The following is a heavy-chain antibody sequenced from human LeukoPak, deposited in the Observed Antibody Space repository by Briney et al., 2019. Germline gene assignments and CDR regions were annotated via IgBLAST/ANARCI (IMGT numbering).Heavy chain of an antibody. J-gene: IGHJ4*02. CDR3: AKIRYGTGWYYDY. D-gene: IGHD6-19*01. CDR2: INQDGREI. Sequence: GGSLRLSCAASRFTFSEYWMSWVRQAPRRGLEWVANINQDGREIYYVDSVKGRFTISRDNAKNSLYLQMNSLRAEDTAVYYCAKIRYGTGWYYDYWGQGTLVTVSS. CDR1: RFTFSEYW. V-gene: IGHV3-7*01.